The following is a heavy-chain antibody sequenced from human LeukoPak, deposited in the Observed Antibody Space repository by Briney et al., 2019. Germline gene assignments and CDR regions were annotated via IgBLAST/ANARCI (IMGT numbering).Heavy chain of an antibody. Sequence: GGSLRLSCAASGFTFSSYAMSWVRQAPGKGLEWVSAISGSGGSTYYADSVKGRFTISRDSSKNTLYLQMNSLRAEDTAVYYCAKDSINSELGYCSSTSCSLDSWGQGTLVTVSS. CDR3: AKDSINSELGYCSSTSCSLDS. J-gene: IGHJ5*02. V-gene: IGHV3-23*01. CDR2: ISGSGGST. CDR1: GFTFSSYA. D-gene: IGHD2-2*01.